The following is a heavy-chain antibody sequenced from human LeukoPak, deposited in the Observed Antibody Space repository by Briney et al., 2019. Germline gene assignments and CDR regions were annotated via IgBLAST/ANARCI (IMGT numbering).Heavy chain of an antibody. J-gene: IGHJ5*02. CDR2: IYTSGST. Sequence: SETLSLTCTVSGGSISSGSYYWSWIRQPAGTGLEWIGRIYTSGSTNYNPSLKSRVTISVDTSKNQLSLKLSSVTAADTAVYYCARGYYYGSGSTYNWFDPWGQGTLVTVSS. V-gene: IGHV4-61*02. CDR3: ARGYYYGSGSTYNWFDP. D-gene: IGHD3-10*01. CDR1: GGSISSGSYY.